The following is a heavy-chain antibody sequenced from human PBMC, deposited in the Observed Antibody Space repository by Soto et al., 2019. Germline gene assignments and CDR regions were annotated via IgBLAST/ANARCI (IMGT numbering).Heavy chain of an antibody. CDR2: IYYTGTT. V-gene: IGHV4-59*08. D-gene: IGHD3-10*01. J-gene: IGHJ4*02. CDR1: YASINNYH. Sequence: QVRLQESGPGLLKPSETLSLTCTVSYASINNYHWTWIRQPPGKGLEWIAYIYYTGTTNFHPSLKSRVTISMDPSKHQCSLNLRSVTAADTAVYYCATLRGLGEVSPYFDYWGQGIMVTVSS. CDR3: ATLRGLGEVSPYFDY.